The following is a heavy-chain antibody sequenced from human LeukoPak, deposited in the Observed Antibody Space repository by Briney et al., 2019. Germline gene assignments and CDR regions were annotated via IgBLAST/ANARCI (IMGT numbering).Heavy chain of an antibody. CDR2: ISYDGSNK. Sequence: GGSLRLSCAASEFIFSSHTMHWVRQVPGKGREWVAIISYDGSNKAYADSVKGRFTISRDNSKNTLYLQMNSLRPADTAIYYCAREYTSGYYRTFDYWGQGTLVTVSS. CDR1: EFIFSSHT. D-gene: IGHD3-22*01. CDR3: AREYTSGYYRTFDY. J-gene: IGHJ4*02. V-gene: IGHV3-30-3*01.